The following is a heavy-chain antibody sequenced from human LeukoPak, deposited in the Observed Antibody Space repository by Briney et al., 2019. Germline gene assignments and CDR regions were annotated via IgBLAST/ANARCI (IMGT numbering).Heavy chain of an antibody. CDR1: GFTFSTYN. CDR2: ISSSSSYI. D-gene: IGHD2-21*02. V-gene: IGHV3-21*01. CDR3: ARDPIVVVTAPPDY. J-gene: IGHJ4*02. Sequence: GGSLRLSCAASGFTFSTYNMNWVRQAPGKGLEWVSSISSSSSYIYYADSVKGRFTISRDNAKNSLYLQMNSLRAEDTAVYYCARDPIVVVTAPPDYWGPGTLVTVSS.